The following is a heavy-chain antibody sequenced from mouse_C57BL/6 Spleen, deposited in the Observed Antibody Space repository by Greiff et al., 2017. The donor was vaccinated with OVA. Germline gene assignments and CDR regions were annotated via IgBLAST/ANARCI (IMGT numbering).Heavy chain of an antibody. CDR1: GFNIKDYY. CDR3: ALYYGSSDWYFDV. J-gene: IGHJ1*03. V-gene: IGHV14-2*01. D-gene: IGHD1-1*01. Sequence: VQLQQSGAELVKPGASVKLSCTASGFNIKDYYMHWVKQRTEQGLAWIGRIDPEDGETKYAPKFQGKATITAATSSNTAYLQLSSLTSEDTAVYYCALYYGSSDWYFDVWGTGTTVTVSS. CDR2: IDPEDGET.